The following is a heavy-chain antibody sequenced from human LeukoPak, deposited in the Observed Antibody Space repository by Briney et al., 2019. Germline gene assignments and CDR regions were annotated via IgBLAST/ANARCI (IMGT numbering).Heavy chain of an antibody. V-gene: IGHV3-11*01. CDR3: ARRYRYNWNDADYYYYMDV. J-gene: IGHJ6*03. CDR2: ISSSGSTI. CDR1: GFTFSDYY. D-gene: IGHD1-1*01. Sequence: KSGGSLRLSCAASGFTFSDYYMSWIRQAPGKGLEWVSYISSSGSTIYYADSVKGRFTISRDNAKNSLCLQMNSLRSDDTAVYYCARRYRYNWNDADYYYYMDVWGKGTTVTISS.